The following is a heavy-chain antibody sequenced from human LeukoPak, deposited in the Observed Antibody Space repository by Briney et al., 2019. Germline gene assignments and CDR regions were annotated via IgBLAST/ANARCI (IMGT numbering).Heavy chain of an antibody. CDR1: GFTFSSYS. CDR3: ASPLDYGDYVYFQH. CDR2: ISSSSSYI. D-gene: IGHD4-17*01. V-gene: IGHV3-21*01. J-gene: IGHJ1*01. Sequence: TGGSLRLSCAASGFTFSSYSMNWVRQAPGKGLEWVSSISSSSSYIYYADSVKGRFTISRDNAKNSLYLQMNSLRAEDTAVYYCASPLDYGDYVYFQHWGQGTLVTVPS.